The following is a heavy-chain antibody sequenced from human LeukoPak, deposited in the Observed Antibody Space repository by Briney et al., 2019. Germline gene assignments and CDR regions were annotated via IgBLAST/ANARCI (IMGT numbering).Heavy chain of an antibody. V-gene: IGHV3-21*01. D-gene: IGHD2-21*02. CDR2: ISSSSSYI. CDR3: ARALGVVVTAIYY. J-gene: IGHJ4*02. CDR1: GFTFSSYS. Sequence: GGSLRLSCAASGFTFSSYSMNWVRQAPGKGLEWVSSISSSSSYICYADSVKGRFTISRDNAKNSLYLQMNSLRAEDTAVYYCARALGVVVTAIYYWGQGTLVTVSS.